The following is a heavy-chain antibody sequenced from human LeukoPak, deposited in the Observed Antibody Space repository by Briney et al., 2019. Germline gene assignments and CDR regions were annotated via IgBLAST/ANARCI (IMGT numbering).Heavy chain of an antibody. CDR2: IMPSGGST. V-gene: IGHV1-46*04. CDR1: GYTFSSYY. J-gene: IGHJ4*02. D-gene: IGHD1-14*01. CDR3: ARDNHKWSLDY. Sequence: ASVKVSCKASGYTFSSYYVHWVRQAPGQGLEWMGRIMPSGGSTIYAQKLQGRVTVTSDTSTSTVYLEVSSLRSEDTAVYYCARDNHKWSLDYWSQGALVTVSS.